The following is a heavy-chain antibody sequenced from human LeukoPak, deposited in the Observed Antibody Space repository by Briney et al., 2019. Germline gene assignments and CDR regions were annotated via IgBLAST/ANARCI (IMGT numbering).Heavy chain of an antibody. V-gene: IGHV5-10-1*01. Sequence: GASLKISCKGSGYSFTSYWISWVRQMPGKGLEWMGRIDPSDSYTNYSPSFQGHVTISADKSISTAYLQWSSLKASDTAMYYCGIVVVVAATLHIDYWGQGTLVTISS. J-gene: IGHJ4*02. CDR2: IDPSDSYT. D-gene: IGHD2-15*01. CDR1: GYSFTSYW. CDR3: GIVVVVAATLHIDY.